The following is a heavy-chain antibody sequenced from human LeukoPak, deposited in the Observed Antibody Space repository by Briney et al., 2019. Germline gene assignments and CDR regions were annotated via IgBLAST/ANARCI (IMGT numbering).Heavy chain of an antibody. CDR1: GGSISSYY. D-gene: IGHD5-18*01. CDR2: IYYSGST. Sequence: SETRSLTCTVSGGSISSYYWSWIRQPPGQGLEWIGYIYYSGSTNYHPSLKCRVTISVATSKNQFSLKLSSVTAADTAVYYCARGGEYSYGPTLDYWGQGTLVTVSS. CDR3: ARGGEYSYGPTLDY. J-gene: IGHJ4*02. V-gene: IGHV4-59*01.